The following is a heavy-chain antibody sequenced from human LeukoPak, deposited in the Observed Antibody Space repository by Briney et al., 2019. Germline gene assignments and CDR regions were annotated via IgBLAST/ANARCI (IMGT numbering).Heavy chain of an antibody. CDR2: IRYDGSNK. Sequence: PGGSLSLSCAPSGFSFCSYRMHCVRGAPGKGREWVAFIRYDGSNKYYADSVKGRFTISRDNSKKTLYLQMQSLGAEDTAVYYCAKDRKLITTNYFFDSWGQGTLVTVSS. D-gene: IGHD5-24*01. V-gene: IGHV3-30*02. J-gene: IGHJ4*02. CDR1: GFSFCSYR. CDR3: AKDRKLITTNYFFDS.